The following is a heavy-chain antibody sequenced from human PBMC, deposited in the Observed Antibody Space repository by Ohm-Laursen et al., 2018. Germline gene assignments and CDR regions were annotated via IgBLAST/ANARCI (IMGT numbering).Heavy chain of an antibody. J-gene: IGHJ2*01. CDR1: GGSISSGGYY. D-gene: IGHD7-27*01. CDR2: IYYSGST. V-gene: IGHV4-31*02. Sequence: SQTLSPTCTVSGGSISSGGYYWSWIRQHPGKGLEWIGYIYYSGSTYYNPSLKSRVTISVDTSKNQLSLKLSSVTAADTAVYYCARDGEDDYLDLWGRGTLVTVSS. CDR3: ARDGEDDYLDL.